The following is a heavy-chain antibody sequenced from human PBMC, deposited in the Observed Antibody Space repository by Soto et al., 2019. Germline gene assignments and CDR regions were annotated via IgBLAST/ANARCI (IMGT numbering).Heavy chain of an antibody. Sequence: SETLSLTCAVSGGSISSSNWWSWVRQPPGKGLEWIGEIYHSGSTNYNPSLKGRVTISVDKSKKQVSLKLSSVTAADTAVYYCAREETIYYDYGMDVWGQGTTVTVSS. CDR3: AREETIYYDYGMDV. V-gene: IGHV4-4*02. CDR1: GGSISSSNW. CDR2: IYHSGST. J-gene: IGHJ6*02.